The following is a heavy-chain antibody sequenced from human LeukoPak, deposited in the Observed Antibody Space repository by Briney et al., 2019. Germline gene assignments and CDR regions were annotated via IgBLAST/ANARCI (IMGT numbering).Heavy chain of an antibody. J-gene: IGHJ4*02. CDR3: AREAGIAVAGTLLAFGALDY. V-gene: IGHV1-8*01. D-gene: IGHD6-19*01. CDR2: MNPNSGNT. Sequence: ASVKVSCKASGYTFTSHDIYWVRQATGQGLEWMGWMNPNSGNTGYAQKFQGRVTMTRNTSISTAYMELSRLRSDDTAVYYCAREAGIAVAGTLLAFGALDYWGQGTLVTVSS. CDR1: GYTFTSHD.